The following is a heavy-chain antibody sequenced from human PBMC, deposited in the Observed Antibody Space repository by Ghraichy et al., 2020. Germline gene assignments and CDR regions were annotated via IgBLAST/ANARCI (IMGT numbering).Heavy chain of an antibody. V-gene: IGHV1-2*02. Sequence: ASVKVSCKTSGHTFPGYFIHWVRQAPGQGLEWMGWINPNSGGTSYAQKFQGRVALTRDTSISTHFLDLSSLRSDDTAMYYCAAGYCTGGTCYSGLGFWGQGTPVTVSS. CDR2: INPNSGGT. CDR1: GHTFPGYF. J-gene: IGHJ4*02. D-gene: IGHD2-15*01. CDR3: AAGYCTGGTCYSGLGF.